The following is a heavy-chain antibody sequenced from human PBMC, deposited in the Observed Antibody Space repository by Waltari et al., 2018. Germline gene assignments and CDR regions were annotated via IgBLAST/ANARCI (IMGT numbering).Heavy chain of an antibody. CDR2: IVRKGDGGTA. CDR3: TRWDCSDTSCYHDP. Sequence: EVQLVESGGDLVQPGRSLRLSCGPSGFTFVQYAMTWVRRARRVPGKGLEVVGFIVRKGDGGTAEYAASFKGRFTISRDDSKSLAYLEMTSLKTEDTAVYYCTRWDCSDTSCYHDPWGQGTLVTVSS. CDR1: GFTFVQYA. D-gene: IGHD2-2*01. J-gene: IGHJ5*02. V-gene: IGHV3-49*04.